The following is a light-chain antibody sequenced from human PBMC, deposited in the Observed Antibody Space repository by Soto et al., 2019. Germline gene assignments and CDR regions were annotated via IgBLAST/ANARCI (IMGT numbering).Light chain of an antibody. V-gene: IGKV3-20*01. CDR1: QSISSKH. Sequence: ETVLTQSPGTLSLSPGERATLSCRATQSISSKHLAWYQQKPDQAPRLLIYGASIRAAGIPDRFSGSGSGTDFTLTISRLEPDDFAVYYCQYVGFGQGTRLEIK. CDR2: GAS. J-gene: IGKJ5*01. CDR3: QYVG.